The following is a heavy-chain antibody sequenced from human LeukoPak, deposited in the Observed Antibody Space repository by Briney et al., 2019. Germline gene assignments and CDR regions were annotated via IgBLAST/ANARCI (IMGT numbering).Heavy chain of an antibody. CDR1: GGSISSGDYY. J-gene: IGHJ4*02. CDR3: AREGGSYLIDY. D-gene: IGHD1-26*01. CDR2: IYYSGST. V-gene: IGHV4-30-4*08. Sequence: SQTLSLTCTVSGGSISSGDYYWSWIRQPPGKGLEWIGYIYYSGSTYYNPSLKSRVTISVDTSKNQFSLNLSSVTAADTAVYYCAREGGSYLIDYWGQGTLVTVSS.